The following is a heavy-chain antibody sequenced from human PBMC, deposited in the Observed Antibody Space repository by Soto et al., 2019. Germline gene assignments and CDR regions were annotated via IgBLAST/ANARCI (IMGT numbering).Heavy chain of an antibody. CDR1: GGSISDGYY. CDR3: ARRDRSGFSYWLDT. Sequence: SETLCLTCTVSGGSISDGYYWRWIRAPPGGGLGWVGTMSASGSTSYNPSLKGRFTVSIDKSKNKLSLNMRSVRAEDTAVYYCARRDRSGFSYWLDTWGQGTLVTVSS. V-gene: IGHV4-39*07. J-gene: IGHJ5*02. CDR2: MSASGST. D-gene: IGHD3-22*01.